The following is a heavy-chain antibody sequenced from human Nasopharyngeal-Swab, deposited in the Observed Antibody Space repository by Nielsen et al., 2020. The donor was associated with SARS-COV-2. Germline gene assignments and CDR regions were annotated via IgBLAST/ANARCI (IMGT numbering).Heavy chain of an antibody. D-gene: IGHD6-6*01. CDR3: ARDEQLVYGMDV. Sequence: GSLRLSCAASGFTFSSYSMNWVRQAPGKGLEWVSSISSSSSYIYYADSVKGRFTISRDNAKNSLYLQMNSLRAEDTAVYYCARDEQLVYGMDVWGQGTTVTVSS. CDR2: ISSSSSYI. CDR1: GFTFSSYS. V-gene: IGHV3-21*01. J-gene: IGHJ6*02.